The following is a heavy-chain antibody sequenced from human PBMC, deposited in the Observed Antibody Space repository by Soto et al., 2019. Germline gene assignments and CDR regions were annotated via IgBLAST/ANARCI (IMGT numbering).Heavy chain of an antibody. CDR1: GYTLTELS. D-gene: IGHD6-13*01. J-gene: IGHJ3*02. CDR3: ATESPADTDAFDI. V-gene: IGHV1-24*01. Sequence: ASVKVSCKVSGYTLTELSMHWVRQAPGKGLEWMGGFDPEDGETIYAQKFQGRVTMTEDASTDTAYMEMSSLRSEDTAVYYCATESPADTDAFDIWGQGTMVTVSS. CDR2: FDPEDGET.